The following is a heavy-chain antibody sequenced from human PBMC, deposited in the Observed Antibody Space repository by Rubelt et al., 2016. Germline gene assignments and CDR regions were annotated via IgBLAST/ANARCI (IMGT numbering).Heavy chain of an antibody. Sequence: QVQLVESGGGVVQPGRSLRLSCAASGFTFSSYGMHWVRQAPGKGLEWVAVIWYDGSNKYYADSVKGRFTISRDNAKNSLYLQMNSLRAEETAVYYCARGGENWNPSPVFDYWGQGTLVTVSS. D-gene: IGHD1-1*01. CDR2: IWYDGSNK. CDR3: ARGGENWNPSPVFDY. CDR1: GFTFSSYG. J-gene: IGHJ4*02. V-gene: IGHV3-33*01.